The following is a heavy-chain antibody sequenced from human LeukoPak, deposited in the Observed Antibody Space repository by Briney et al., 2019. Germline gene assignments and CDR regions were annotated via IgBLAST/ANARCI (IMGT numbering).Heavy chain of an antibody. CDR3: AKDRKAARPGLRPGGMEFDY. D-gene: IGHD6-6*01. J-gene: IGHJ4*02. CDR2: INSDGSST. CDR1: GFTFSSCW. V-gene: IGHV3-74*01. Sequence: PGGSLRLSCEASGFTFSSCWMYWVRQAPGKGLVWVSRINSDGSSTIYADSVKGRFTISRDNAKNTLYLQMNSLRAEDTAVYYCAKDRKAARPGLRPGGMEFDYWGQGTLVTVSS.